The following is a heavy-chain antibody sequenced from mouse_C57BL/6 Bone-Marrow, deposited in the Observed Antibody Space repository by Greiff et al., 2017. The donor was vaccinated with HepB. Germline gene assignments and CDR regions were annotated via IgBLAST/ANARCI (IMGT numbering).Heavy chain of an antibody. J-gene: IGHJ3*01. V-gene: IGHV1-42*01. CDR1: GYSFTGYY. Sequence: EVQLQQSGPELVKPGASVKISCKASGYSFTGYYMNWVKQSPEKSLEWIGEINPSTGGTTYNQKFKAKATLTVDKSSSTAYMQLKSLTSEDSAVYYCARGWDGRAWFAYWGQGTLVTVSA. D-gene: IGHD1-1*01. CDR2: INPSTGGT. CDR3: ARGWDGRAWFAY.